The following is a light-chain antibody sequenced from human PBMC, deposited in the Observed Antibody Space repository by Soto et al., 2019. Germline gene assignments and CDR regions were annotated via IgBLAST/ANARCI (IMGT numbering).Light chain of an antibody. Sequence: EVLMTQSPATLSVSPGERATLSCRASQSVSGKLAWYQQKPGQAPRLLIYDASTRATGIPARFSGSGSGTEFTLTISSXQSEDFAVYYCQQSNNWPWTFGQGTKVDIK. J-gene: IGKJ1*01. CDR1: QSVSGK. V-gene: IGKV3-15*01. CDR2: DAS. CDR3: QQSNNWPWT.